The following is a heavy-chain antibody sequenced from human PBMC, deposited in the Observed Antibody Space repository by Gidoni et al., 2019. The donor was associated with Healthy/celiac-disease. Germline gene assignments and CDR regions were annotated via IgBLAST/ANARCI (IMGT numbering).Heavy chain of an antibody. Sequence: QVQLVESGGGVVQPGRSLRLHCAASGFTFSSYAMHWVRQAPGKGLEWVAVISYDGSNKYYADSVKGRFTISRDNSKNTLYLQMNSLRAEDTAVYYCARDDSSGYPYYYYGMDVWGQGTTVTVSS. CDR3: ARDDSSGYPYYYYGMDV. J-gene: IGHJ6*02. V-gene: IGHV3-30*04. CDR2: ISYDGSNK. D-gene: IGHD3-22*01. CDR1: GFTFSSYA.